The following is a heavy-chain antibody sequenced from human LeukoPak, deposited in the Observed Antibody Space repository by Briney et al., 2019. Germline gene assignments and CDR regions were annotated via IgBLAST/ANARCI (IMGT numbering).Heavy chain of an antibody. V-gene: IGHV3-23*01. D-gene: IGHD3-22*01. CDR3: AKDANYYDSSGFFIPFDY. J-gene: IGHJ4*02. CDR2: ISGNGHQT. Sequence: GGSLIHSCSASGFAFSTFAMTWVRHLPGKGLYWFSNISGNGHQTYYGDSVKGRFSVSRDNSKNILYLQMDSLRADDSALYYCAKDANYYDSSGFFIPFDYWGQGTLVTVSS. CDR1: GFAFSTFA.